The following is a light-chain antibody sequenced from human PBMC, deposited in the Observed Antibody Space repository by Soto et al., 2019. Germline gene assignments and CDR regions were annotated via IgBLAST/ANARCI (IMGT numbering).Light chain of an antibody. J-gene: IGLJ1*01. CDR2: EVN. CDR3: SSYAGSNIV. CDR1: SSDVGGYNS. Sequence: QSVLTQPPSASGSPGQSVTISCTGTSSDVGGYNSVSWYQQHPGKAPRLMISEVNKWPSGVPDRFSGSKSGNTASLTVSGLQTEDEADYYCSSYAGSNIVFGTGTKVTVL. V-gene: IGLV2-8*01.